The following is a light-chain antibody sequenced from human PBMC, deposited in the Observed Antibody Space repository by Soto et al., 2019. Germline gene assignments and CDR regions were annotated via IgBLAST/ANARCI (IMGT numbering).Light chain of an antibody. Sequence: QSALTQPPSASGSPGQSVTISCTGTSSDVGGYNYVSWYQQHPGKAPKLMIYEVSKRPSGVPDRFSGSKSGNTASLTVSGLPAEDAADYCCKSSAGSNAYVFGTGTKVTVL. CDR3: KSSAGSNAYV. CDR1: SSDVGGYNY. V-gene: IGLV2-8*01. J-gene: IGLJ1*01. CDR2: EVS.